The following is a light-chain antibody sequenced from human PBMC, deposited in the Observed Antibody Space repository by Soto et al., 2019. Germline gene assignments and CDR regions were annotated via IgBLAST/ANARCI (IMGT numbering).Light chain of an antibody. CDR2: DAS. V-gene: IGKV3-11*01. CDR3: QQRSNWPVT. CDR1: QSVSSY. Sequence: EIVLTQSAATLSLSPGERATLSCRASQSVSSYLTWYQQKTGQAPRLLIYDASKRATGIPARFSGNGSGADFILTISSLEPEDFEVYFCQQRSNWPVTFGRGTKVEIK. J-gene: IGKJ4*01.